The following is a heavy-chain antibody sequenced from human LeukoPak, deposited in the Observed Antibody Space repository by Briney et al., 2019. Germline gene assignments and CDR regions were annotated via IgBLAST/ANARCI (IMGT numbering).Heavy chain of an antibody. Sequence: PGASLRLSCAASGFTFSSYAMHWVRQAPGKGLEWVAVISYDGSNKYYADSVKGRFTISRDNSKNTLYLQMNSLRAEDTAVYYCAKGYSSSWYNYFDYWGQGTLVTVSS. CDR3: AKGYSSSWYNYFDY. CDR1: GFTFSSYA. CDR2: ISYDGSNK. J-gene: IGHJ4*02. V-gene: IGHV3-30*04. D-gene: IGHD6-13*01.